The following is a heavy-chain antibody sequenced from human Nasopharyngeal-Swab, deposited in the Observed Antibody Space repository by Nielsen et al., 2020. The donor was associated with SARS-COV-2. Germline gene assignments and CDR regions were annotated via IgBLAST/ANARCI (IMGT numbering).Heavy chain of an antibody. CDR3: AKVRSWRLDAFDS. Sequence: GSLRLSCAASGFTFSSYAMSWVRQAQGKVLEWVSVIHSDPSNTYYVDSVKGRSTIARDNSTKTLFLQMARLRVEDTAVYYCAKVRSWRLDAFDSWGQGTLVTVSS. J-gene: IGHJ4*02. D-gene: IGHD6-13*01. CDR1: GFTFSSYA. V-gene: IGHV3-23*03. CDR2: IHSDPSNT.